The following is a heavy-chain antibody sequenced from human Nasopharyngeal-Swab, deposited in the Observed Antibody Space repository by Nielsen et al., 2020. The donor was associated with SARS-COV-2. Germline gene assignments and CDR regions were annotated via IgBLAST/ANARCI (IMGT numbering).Heavy chain of an antibody. CDR2: IVVGSGNT. CDR1: GFTFTSSA. J-gene: IGHJ4*02. D-gene: IGHD3-16*02. Sequence: SVKVSCKASGFTFTSSAVQWVRQARGQRLEWIGWIVVGSGNTNYAQKFQERVTITRDTSASTAYMELSSLRSEDTAVYYCARVHTARHYDYIWGSYRFPAFDYWGQGTLVTVSS. V-gene: IGHV1-58*01. CDR3: ARVHTARHYDYIWGSYRFPAFDY.